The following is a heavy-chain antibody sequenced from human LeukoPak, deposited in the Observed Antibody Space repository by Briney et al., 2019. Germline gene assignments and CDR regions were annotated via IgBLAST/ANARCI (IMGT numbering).Heavy chain of an antibody. Sequence: ASVKVSCKASGYTFTSYDINWVRQATGQGLEWMGWMNPNSGNTGYAQKFQGRVTMTRNTSISTAYMELSSLRSEDTAVYYCARVPPPPLYFDGDYGMDVWGQGTTVTVSS. J-gene: IGHJ6*02. CDR2: MNPNSGNT. D-gene: IGHD3-9*01. CDR3: ARVPPPPLYFDGDYGMDV. CDR1: GYTFTSYD. V-gene: IGHV1-8*01.